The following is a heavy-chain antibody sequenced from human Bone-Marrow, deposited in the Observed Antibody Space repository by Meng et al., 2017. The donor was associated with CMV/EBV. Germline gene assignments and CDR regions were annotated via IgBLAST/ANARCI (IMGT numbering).Heavy chain of an antibody. D-gene: IGHD6-6*01. CDR2: ISYDGSNK. J-gene: IGHJ6*02. CDR3: ARDRSSSSPSPYYYYGMDV. Sequence: GESLKISCAASGFTFSSYAMHWVRQAPGKGLEWVAVISYDGSNKYYADSVKGRFTISRDNSKNTLYLQMNSLRAEDTAVYYCARDRSSSSPSPYYYYGMDVWGQGTTVTVSS. CDR1: GFTFSSYA. V-gene: IGHV3-30-3*01.